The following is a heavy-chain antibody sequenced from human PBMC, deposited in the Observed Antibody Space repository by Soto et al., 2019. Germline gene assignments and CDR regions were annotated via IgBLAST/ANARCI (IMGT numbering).Heavy chain of an antibody. D-gene: IGHD3-22*01. CDR3: AHLYYDDSSGYYWPFDY. Sequence: SGPTVVKPKQTLKLSCNFSGFSLSNSGVGVGWIRQPPGKALEWLALIYWDDDKRYSPSLKSRLTITKETSKKQVVLTMTKMDPVDTATYYCAHLYYDDSSGYYWPFDYWGQRTLVSVSS. CDR2: IYWDDDK. J-gene: IGHJ4*02. V-gene: IGHV2-5*02. CDR1: GFSLSNSGVG.